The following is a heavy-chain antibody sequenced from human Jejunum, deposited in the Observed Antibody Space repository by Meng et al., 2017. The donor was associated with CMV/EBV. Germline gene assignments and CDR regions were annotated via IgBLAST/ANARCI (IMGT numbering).Heavy chain of an antibody. CDR1: FSRAA. CDR3: AKTFLTGFSYGLSYGLDV. V-gene: IGHV3-23*01. D-gene: IGHD5-18*01. Sequence: FSRAAMGWVRQAPGKGLEWVSAISSSGGSTYYADSVKGRFTISRDTSKNTLYLEMNLLRAEDTARYYCAKTFLTGFSYGLSYGLDVWGQGTTVTVSS. CDR2: ISSSGGST. J-gene: IGHJ6*02.